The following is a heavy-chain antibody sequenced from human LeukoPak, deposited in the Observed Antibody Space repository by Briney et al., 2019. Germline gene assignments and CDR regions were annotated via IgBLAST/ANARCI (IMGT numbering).Heavy chain of an antibody. V-gene: IGHV1-8*01. CDR3: ARGNDFWSGYSPLYGMDV. CDR1: GYTFTSYD. CDR2: MNPNSGNT. D-gene: IGHD3-3*01. J-gene: IGHJ6*02. Sequence: ASVKVSCKAPGYTFTSYDINWVRQATGQGLEWMGWMNPNSGNTGYAQKFQGRVTMTRNTSISTAYMELSSLRSEDTAVYYCARGNDFWSGYSPLYGMDVWGQGTTVTVSS.